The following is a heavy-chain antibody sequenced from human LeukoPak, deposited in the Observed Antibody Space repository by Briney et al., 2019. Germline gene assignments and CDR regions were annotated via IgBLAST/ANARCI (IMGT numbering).Heavy chain of an antibody. D-gene: IGHD3-3*01. CDR1: GYTFTGYY. CDR2: INPNSGGT. CDR3: ATMRPWYYDFWSGSPSEYYYYMDV. Sequence: ASVKVSCTASGYTFTGYYMHWVRQAPGQGLEWMGWINPNSGGTNYAQKFQGRVTMTRDTSISTAYMELSRLRSDDTAVYYCATMRPWYYDFWSGSPSEYYYYMDVWGKGTTVTVSS. V-gene: IGHV1-2*02. J-gene: IGHJ6*03.